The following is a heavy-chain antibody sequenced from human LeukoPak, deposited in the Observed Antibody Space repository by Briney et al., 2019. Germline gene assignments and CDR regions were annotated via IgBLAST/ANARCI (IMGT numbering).Heavy chain of an antibody. J-gene: IGHJ3*02. Sequence: PGGSLRLSCAASGFTFSSYSMNWVRQASGKGLEWVSSISSSSSYIYYADSVKGRFTISRDNAKNSLYLQINSLRAEDTAVYYCARAVLYDFWSGYWSDAFDIWGQGTMVTVSS. CDR3: ARAVLYDFWSGYWSDAFDI. CDR1: GFTFSSYS. V-gene: IGHV3-21*01. CDR2: ISSSSSYI. D-gene: IGHD3-3*01.